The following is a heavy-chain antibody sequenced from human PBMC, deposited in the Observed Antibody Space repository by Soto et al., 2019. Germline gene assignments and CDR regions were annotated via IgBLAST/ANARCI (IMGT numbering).Heavy chain of an antibody. V-gene: IGHV2-5*01. D-gene: IGHD4-4*01. J-gene: IGHJ6*02. CDR1: G. CDR2: IYWNDDK. Sequence: GLGWIGQTPGNELEWVALIYWNDDKHYSPSLKSRITITKDASKNQAVLTMTNMDPVDTATYFCTRGLHTSLVSGLGIWGQPTSVSVPS. CDR3: TRGLHTSLVSGLGI.